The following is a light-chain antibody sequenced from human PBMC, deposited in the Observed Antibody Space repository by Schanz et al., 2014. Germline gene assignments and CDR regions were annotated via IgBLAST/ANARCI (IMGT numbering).Light chain of an antibody. V-gene: IGKV3-20*01. CDR2: GAS. CDR3: QQFHHYGSSPRYT. CDR1: QSVSSSY. Sequence: ELVLTQSPGTLSLSPGERATLSCRASQSVSSSYLAWYQQKGGQPPRLLIYGASSRATGIPDRFSGSGSGTDFTLTISRLEPEDFAVYYCQQFHHYGSSPRYTFGQGTKLEIK. J-gene: IGKJ2*01.